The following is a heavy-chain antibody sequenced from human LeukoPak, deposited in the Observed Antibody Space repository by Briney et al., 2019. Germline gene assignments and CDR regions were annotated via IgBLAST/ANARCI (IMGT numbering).Heavy chain of an antibody. CDR3: TTVKYYYYGMDV. Sequence: GSLRLSCAASGFTLSNAWMSWVRQAPGKGLEWVGRIKSKTDGGTTDYAAPVKGRFTISRDDSKNTLYLQMNSLKTEDTAVYYCTTVKYYYYGMDVWGQGTTVTVSS. V-gene: IGHV3-15*01. CDR1: GFTLSNAW. J-gene: IGHJ6*02. CDR2: IKSKTDGGTT.